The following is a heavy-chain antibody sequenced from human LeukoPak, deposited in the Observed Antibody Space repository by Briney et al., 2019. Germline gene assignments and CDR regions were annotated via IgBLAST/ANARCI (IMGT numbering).Heavy chain of an antibody. V-gene: IGHV3-21*01. Sequence: GGSLRLSCAASGFTFSSYSMNWVRQAPGKGLEWVSSISSSSSYIYYADSVKGRFTISRDNAKNSLYLQMNGLRAEDTAVYYCARDEPACSGGSCYGAEYFQHWGQGTLVTVSS. D-gene: IGHD2-15*01. J-gene: IGHJ1*01. CDR3: ARDEPACSGGSCYGAEYFQH. CDR2: ISSSSSYI. CDR1: GFTFSSYS.